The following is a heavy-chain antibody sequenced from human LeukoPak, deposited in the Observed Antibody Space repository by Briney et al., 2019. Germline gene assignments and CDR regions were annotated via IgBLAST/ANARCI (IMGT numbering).Heavy chain of an antibody. CDR2: IYYSGST. D-gene: IGHD3-10*01. V-gene: IGHV4-59*01. CDR3: ARDPPITMVRGVMAFDI. CDR1: GGSISSYY. J-gene: IGHJ3*02. Sequence: SETLSLTCTVSGGSISSYYWSWIRQPPGKGLEWIGYIYYSGSTNYNPSLKSRVTISVDTSKNQFSLKLSSVTAADTAVYYCARDPPITMVRGVMAFDIWGQGTMVTVSS.